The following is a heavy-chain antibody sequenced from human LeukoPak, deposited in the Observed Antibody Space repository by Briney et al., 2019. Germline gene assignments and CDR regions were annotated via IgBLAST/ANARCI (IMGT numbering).Heavy chain of an antibody. D-gene: IGHD3-10*01. J-gene: IGHJ4*02. CDR1: GFTFDDYA. CDR2: ISWNSGKI. CDR3: ARDSSGLSN. Sequence: PGGSLRLSCAASGFTFDDYAMHWVRQGPGKGLEWVSGISWNSGKIGYADSVKGRFTISRDNAKNSLYLQMNSLRADDTAVYYCARDSSGLSNWGQGTLVTVSS. V-gene: IGHV3-9*01.